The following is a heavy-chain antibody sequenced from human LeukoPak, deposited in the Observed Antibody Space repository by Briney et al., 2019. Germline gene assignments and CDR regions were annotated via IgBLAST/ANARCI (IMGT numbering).Heavy chain of an antibody. V-gene: IGHV4-34*01. Sequence: SETLSLTCAVYGGSFSGYWSWIRQPPGKGLEWIGEINHTGSTSYNPSLKSRVTISVDTSKNQFSLKLSSVTAADTSVYFCARRSHYSGWYVWGQGTLVTVSS. CDR3: ARRSHYSGWYV. D-gene: IGHD6-19*01. CDR1: GGSFSGY. J-gene: IGHJ1*01. CDR2: INHTGST.